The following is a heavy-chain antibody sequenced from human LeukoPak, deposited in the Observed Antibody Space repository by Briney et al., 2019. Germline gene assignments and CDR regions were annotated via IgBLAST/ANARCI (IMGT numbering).Heavy chain of an antibody. Sequence: GGSLRLSCVVSGFTFSTYAMSWVRQAPGKGLEWVAFISGSGRNTYYADSVKGRFTISRDNFRNTLSLQMNSQRPDDTAIYYCAKDEGVVLSTSFDFGHWGQGTLVAVSS. CDR2: ISGSGRNT. CDR1: GFTFSTYA. V-gene: IGHV3-23*01. D-gene: IGHD3-10*01. J-gene: IGHJ4*02. CDR3: AKDEGVVLSTSFDFGH.